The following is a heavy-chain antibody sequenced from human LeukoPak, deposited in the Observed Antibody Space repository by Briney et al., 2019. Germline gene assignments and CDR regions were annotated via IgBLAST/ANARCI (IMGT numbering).Heavy chain of an antibody. J-gene: IGHJ6*03. Sequence: GGSLRLSCAASGFTFSSYWMSWVRQAPGKGLEWVANIKQDGSEKYYVDSVKGRFTISRDNAKNSLYLQMNSLRAEDTAVYYCARDCAYRSGIWYYYYMDVWGKGTTVTVYS. CDR3: ARDCAYRSGIWYYYYMDV. CDR1: GFTFSSYW. CDR2: IKQDGSEK. V-gene: IGHV3-7*01. D-gene: IGHD3-10*01.